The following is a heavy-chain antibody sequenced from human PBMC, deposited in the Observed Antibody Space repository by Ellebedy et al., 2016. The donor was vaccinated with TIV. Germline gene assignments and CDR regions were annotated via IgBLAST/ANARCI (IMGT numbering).Heavy chain of an antibody. J-gene: IGHJ6*03. Sequence: SETLSLXXAVYGGSFSGYYWSWIRQPPGKGLEWIGEINHSGSTNYNPSLKSRVTISVDTSKNQFSLKLSSVTAADTAVYYCARGQSRRGAARLGYYMDVWGKGTTVTVSS. CDR3: ARGQSRRGAARLGYYMDV. CDR1: GGSFSGYY. V-gene: IGHV4-34*01. CDR2: INHSGST. D-gene: IGHD6-6*01.